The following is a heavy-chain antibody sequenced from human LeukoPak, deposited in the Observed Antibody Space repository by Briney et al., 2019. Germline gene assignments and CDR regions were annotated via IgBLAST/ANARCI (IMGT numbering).Heavy chain of an antibody. Sequence: QPGGSLRLSCAASGFTFSSYEMNWVRQAPGKGLEWVSYISSSSATISYADSVKGRFTISRDNAKKSLYLQMNSLRAEDTAVYFCAREEYGGAADYWGQGTLVTVSS. D-gene: IGHD3-16*01. CDR3: AREEYGGAADY. V-gene: IGHV3-48*03. CDR2: ISSSSATI. CDR1: GFTFSSYE. J-gene: IGHJ4*02.